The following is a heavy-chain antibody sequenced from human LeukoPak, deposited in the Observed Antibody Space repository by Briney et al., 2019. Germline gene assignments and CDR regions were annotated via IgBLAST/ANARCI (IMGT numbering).Heavy chain of an antibody. CDR2: IYYSGST. CDR1: GGSISSSSYY. CDR3: ARSRYYDSSGYYYYYYMDV. Sequence: SETLSLTCTVSGGSISSSSYYWGWIRQPPGKGLEWIGSIYYSGSTYYNPSLKSRVTISVDTSKNQFSLKLSSVTAADTAAYYCARSRYYDSSGYYYYYYMDVWGKGTTVTVSS. D-gene: IGHD3-22*01. J-gene: IGHJ6*03. V-gene: IGHV4-39*07.